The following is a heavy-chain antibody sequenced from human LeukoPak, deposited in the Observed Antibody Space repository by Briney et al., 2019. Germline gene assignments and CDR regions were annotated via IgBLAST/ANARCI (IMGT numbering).Heavy chain of an antibody. D-gene: IGHD1-20*01. J-gene: IGHJ4*02. Sequence: GGSLRLSCAASGFTFSSYWMSWVRQAPGKGLEWVANIKQDGSEKYYVDSVKGRFTISRDNAKNSLYLQMNSLRAEDTAVYYCASNPYNYANDYWGQGTLVTVSS. V-gene: IGHV3-7*01. CDR1: GFTFSSYW. CDR3: ASNPYNYANDY. CDR2: IKQDGSEK.